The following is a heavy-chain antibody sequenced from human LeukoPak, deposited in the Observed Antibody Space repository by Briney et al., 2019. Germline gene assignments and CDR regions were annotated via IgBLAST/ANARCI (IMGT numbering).Heavy chain of an antibody. CDR2: INPNSGGT. CDR1: GDTFTGYY. CDR3: ALSTTGTTFDY. V-gene: IGHV1-2*02. J-gene: IGHJ4*02. D-gene: IGHD1-1*01. Sequence: ASVKVSCKASGDTFTGYYMHWVRQAPGQGLEWMGWINPNSGGTNYAQKFQGRVTMTRDTSISTAYMELSRLTSDDTAVYYCALSTTGTTFDYWGQGTLVTVSS.